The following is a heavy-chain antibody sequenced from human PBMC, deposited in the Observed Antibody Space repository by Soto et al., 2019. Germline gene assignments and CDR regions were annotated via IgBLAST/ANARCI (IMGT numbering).Heavy chain of an antibody. J-gene: IGHJ4*02. D-gene: IGHD4-4*01. V-gene: IGHV3-9*01. CDR1: GFTFQTYA. CDR2: INSNSAII. Sequence: EVQLVESGGGLVQPGRSLKLSCAASGFTFQTYAMHWVRQAPGKSLEWVSGINSNSAIIYYADSVRGRFTISRDDAQKSLYLQMNSLRPEDTALYYCAADRGGSNWYFFDYWVQGILVTVSS. CDR3: AADRGGSNWYFFDY.